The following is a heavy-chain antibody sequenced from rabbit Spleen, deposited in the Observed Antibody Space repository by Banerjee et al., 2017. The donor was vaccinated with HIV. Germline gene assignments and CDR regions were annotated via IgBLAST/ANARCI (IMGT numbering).Heavy chain of an antibody. Sequence: QEQLVESGGGLVQPGGSLKLSCKASGFDFSSYGVSWVRRAPGKGLEWIGYIDPIFGITSYANWVNGRFSISSHNAQNTLFLQLNSLTAADTATYFCARGSATMTLVITGYYLSLWGQGTLVTVS. CDR2: IDPIFGIT. CDR1: GFDFSSYG. J-gene: IGHJ3*01. D-gene: IGHD2-1*01. CDR3: ARGSATMTLVITGYYLSL. V-gene: IGHV1S47*01.